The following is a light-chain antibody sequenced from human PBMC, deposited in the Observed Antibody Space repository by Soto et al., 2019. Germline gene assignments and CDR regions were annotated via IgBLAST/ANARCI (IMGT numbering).Light chain of an antibody. CDR2: GSD. Sequence: QSVLTQPPSASGTPGQRITISCSGSSSNIGSKTVNWYQQLPGTAPKLLIYGSDKRPSGVPGRFSGSKSGTSASLAISGLQSEDEADYYCAAWDDSLNGYVFGTGTKVPS. CDR3: AAWDDSLNGYV. J-gene: IGLJ1*01. CDR1: SSNIGSKT. V-gene: IGLV1-44*01.